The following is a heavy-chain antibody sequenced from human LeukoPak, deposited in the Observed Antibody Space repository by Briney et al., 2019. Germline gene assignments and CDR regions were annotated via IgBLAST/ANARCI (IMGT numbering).Heavy chain of an antibody. CDR1: GFTFSSYA. V-gene: IGHV3-64*01. Sequence: AGGSLRLSCAASGFTFSSYAMHWVRQAPGKGLEYVSAISSNGGSTYYANSVKGRFTISRDNSKNTLYLQMGSPRAEDMAVYYCARGGSGWFRRNYFDYWGQGTLVTVSS. CDR2: ISSNGGST. D-gene: IGHD6-19*01. J-gene: IGHJ4*02. CDR3: ARGGSGWFRRNYFDY.